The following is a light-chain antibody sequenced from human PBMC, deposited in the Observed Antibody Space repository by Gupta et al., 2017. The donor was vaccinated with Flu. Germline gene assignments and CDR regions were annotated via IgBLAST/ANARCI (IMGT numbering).Light chain of an antibody. Sequence: VLPGEPASISCRSSQSLLHSNGYNYLDWYLQKPGQSPQLLIYLGSNRASGVPDRFSGSGSDTDFTLKISRVEAEDVGVYYCMQALQTPITFGQGTRLEIK. V-gene: IGKV2-28*01. CDR1: QSLLHSNGYNY. CDR2: LGS. CDR3: MQALQTPIT. J-gene: IGKJ5*01.